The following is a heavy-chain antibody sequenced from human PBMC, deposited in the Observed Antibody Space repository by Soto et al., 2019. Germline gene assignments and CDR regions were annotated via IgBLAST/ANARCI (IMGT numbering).Heavy chain of an antibody. CDR3: ARGVLRYFDWLSMGDY. J-gene: IGHJ4*02. V-gene: IGHV1-3*01. CDR1: GYTFTSYA. D-gene: IGHD3-9*01. Sequence: GASVKVSCKASGYTFTSYAMHWVRQAPGQRLEWMGWINAGNGNTKYSQKFQGRVTITWDTSASTAYMELSSLRSEDTAVYYCARGVLRYFDWLSMGDYWGQGTLVTVSS. CDR2: INAGNGNT.